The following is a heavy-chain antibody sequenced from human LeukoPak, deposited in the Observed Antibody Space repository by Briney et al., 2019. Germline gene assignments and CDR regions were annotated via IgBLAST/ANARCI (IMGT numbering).Heavy chain of an antibody. CDR3: ATSRTFDY. CDR1: GLIFSKYW. CDR2: INSDESST. J-gene: IGHJ4*02. V-gene: IGHV3-74*01. Sequence: GGSLRLSCAASGLIFSKYWMHWVRQAPGKGLVWVSRINSDESSTSYVDSVKGRFTISRDNAKNTLYLQMNSLRAEDTAVYYCATSRTFDYWGQGTLVTVSS.